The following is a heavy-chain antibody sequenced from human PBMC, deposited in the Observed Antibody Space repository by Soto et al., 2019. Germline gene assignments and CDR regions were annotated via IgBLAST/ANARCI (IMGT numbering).Heavy chain of an antibody. CDR3: ARRLYYDSSGFEGGGMDV. Sequence: PLEILSLTCTVSGGSIISYYWSWIRQPPGKGLEWIGYIYYSGSTYYNPSLKSRVTISVDTSKNQFSLKLSSVTAADTAVYYCARRLYYDSSGFEGGGMDVWGQGTTVTVSS. V-gene: IGHV4-59*08. CDR2: IYYSGST. J-gene: IGHJ6*02. D-gene: IGHD3-22*01. CDR1: GGSIISYY.